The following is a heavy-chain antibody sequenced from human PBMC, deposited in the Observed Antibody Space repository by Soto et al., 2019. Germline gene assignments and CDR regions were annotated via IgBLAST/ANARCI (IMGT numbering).Heavy chain of an antibody. CDR3: AKDSQFYYTDV. CDR2: ISWNSDII. CDR1: GFNINYYA. V-gene: IGHV3-9*01. Sequence: EVQLVESGGGLAQPGRSLRLSCAASGFNINYYAMHWVRQAPGKGLEWVSGISWNSDIIGYADSVKGRFTISRDNAKNSLYLQMNSLRAEDTALYYCAKDSQFYYTDVWGQGTTVTVSS. J-gene: IGHJ6*03.